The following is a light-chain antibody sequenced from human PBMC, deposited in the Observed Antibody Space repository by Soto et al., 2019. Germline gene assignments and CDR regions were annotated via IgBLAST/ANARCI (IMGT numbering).Light chain of an antibody. CDR3: QSYDSSLNAVV. CDR2: GNS. V-gene: IGLV1-40*01. CDR1: SSNIGARYD. Sequence: QPVLTQPPSVSGAPGQRVTISCTGSSSNIGARYDVHWYQQLPGTAPKLLIYGNSNRPSGVPDRFSGSKSGTSASLAITGLKAEDEADYYCQSYDSSLNAVVFGGGTKVTVL. J-gene: IGLJ2*01.